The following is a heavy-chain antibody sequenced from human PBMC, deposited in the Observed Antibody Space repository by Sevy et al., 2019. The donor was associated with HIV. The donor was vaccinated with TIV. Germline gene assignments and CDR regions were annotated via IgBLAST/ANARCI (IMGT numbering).Heavy chain of an antibody. J-gene: IGHJ6*02. V-gene: IGHV3-64D*06. CDR2: ISSNGGST. D-gene: IGHD2-2*01. Sequence: GGSLRLSCSASGFTFSSYAMHWVRQAPGKGLEYVSAISSNGGSTYYADSVKGRFTISRVNSKNTLYLQMSSVRAEETAVYYCVKDGINCSSTSYYVGIYYYYGMDVWGQGTTVTVSS. CDR3: VKDGINCSSTSYYVGIYYYYGMDV. CDR1: GFTFSSYA.